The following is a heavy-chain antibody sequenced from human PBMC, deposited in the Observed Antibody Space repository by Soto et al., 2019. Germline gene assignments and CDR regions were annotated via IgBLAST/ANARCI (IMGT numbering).Heavy chain of an antibody. CDR1: GFTFSSYA. Sequence: GGSLRLSCAASGFTFSSYAMSWVRQAPGKGLEWVSAISGSGGSTYYADSVKGRFTISRDNSKNTLYLQMNSLRAEDTAVYYCAKATYYYDSSGPDAFDIWGQGTMVT. CDR2: ISGSGGST. V-gene: IGHV3-23*01. D-gene: IGHD3-22*01. CDR3: AKATYYYDSSGPDAFDI. J-gene: IGHJ3*02.